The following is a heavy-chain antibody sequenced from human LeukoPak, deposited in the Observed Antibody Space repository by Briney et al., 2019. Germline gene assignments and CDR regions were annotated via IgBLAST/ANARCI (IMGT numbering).Heavy chain of an antibody. D-gene: IGHD3-16*01. CDR1: GFTFSSYE. Sequence: GGSLRLSCAASGFTFSSYEMNWVRQAPGKGLEWVSYISSFSGTINYADSVKGRFTISRDNAKNSLYLQMNSLRAEDTAVYYCARDQGGVGYWGQGTLVTVSS. CDR3: ARDQGGVGY. V-gene: IGHV3-48*01. CDR2: ISSFSGTI. J-gene: IGHJ4*02.